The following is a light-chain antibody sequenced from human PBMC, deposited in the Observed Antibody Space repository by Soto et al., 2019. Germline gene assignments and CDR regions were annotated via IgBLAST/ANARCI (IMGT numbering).Light chain of an antibody. CDR1: QGISSW. V-gene: IGKV1-12*01. J-gene: IGKJ1*01. CDR2: AAS. CDR3: QQYDKWPRT. Sequence: DTQMTQSPSSVSASVGDRVTITCRASQGISSWLAWYQQKPGKAPNLLIYAASRLQSGVPSRFSGSGSGTDFTLTISSLQSDDLAVYYCQQYDKWPRTFGQGTKVDIK.